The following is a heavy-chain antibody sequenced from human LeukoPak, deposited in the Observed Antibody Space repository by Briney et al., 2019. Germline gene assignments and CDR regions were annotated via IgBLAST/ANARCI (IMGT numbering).Heavy chain of an antibody. V-gene: IGHV3-43*01. CDR3: AKDDSGSYYGDAFDI. D-gene: IGHD1-26*01. Sequence: GGSLRRSCAASGFTFDDYTMHWVRHAPGKGLEWVSLISWDGGSTYYADSVKGRFTISRDNSKNSLYLQMNSLRTEDTALYYCAKDDSGSYYGDAFDIWGQGTMVTVSS. CDR2: ISWDGGST. J-gene: IGHJ3*02. CDR1: GFTFDDYT.